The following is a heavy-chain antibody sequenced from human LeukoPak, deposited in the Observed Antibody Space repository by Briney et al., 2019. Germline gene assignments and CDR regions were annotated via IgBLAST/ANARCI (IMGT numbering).Heavy chain of an antibody. CDR3: ARGGYSYDY. Sequence: GGSLRLSCAASGFTFSTFGMNWVRQAPGKGLEWVSSISGSSSSIYYADSVKGRFTISRDNAENSLYLQMNSLRAEDTAVYYCARGGYSYDYWGQGTLVTVSS. V-gene: IGHV3-21*06. CDR2: ISGSSSSI. CDR1: GFTFSTFG. D-gene: IGHD5-18*01. J-gene: IGHJ4*02.